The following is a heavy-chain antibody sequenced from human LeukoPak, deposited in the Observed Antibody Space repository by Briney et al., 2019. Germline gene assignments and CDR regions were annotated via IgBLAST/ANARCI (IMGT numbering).Heavy chain of an antibody. CDR2: IYPGDSDT. Sequence: GESLKISCKGSGYSFTSYWIGWARPMPGKGLEWMGIIYPGDSDTRYSPSFQGQVTISADKSISTAYLQWSSLKASDTAMYYCARLRGRIAARDAFDIWGQGTMVTVSS. V-gene: IGHV5-51*01. D-gene: IGHD6-6*01. CDR1: GYSFTSYW. J-gene: IGHJ3*02. CDR3: ARLRGRIAARDAFDI.